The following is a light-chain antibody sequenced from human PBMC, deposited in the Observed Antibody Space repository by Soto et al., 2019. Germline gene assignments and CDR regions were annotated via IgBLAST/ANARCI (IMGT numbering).Light chain of an antibody. V-gene: IGLV1-40*01. CDR1: SSNLGAGYD. CDR2: GTR. J-gene: IGLJ3*02. CDR3: QAYDYSLTASV. Sequence: QSVLTQPPSVSGAPGQRVTLSCTGNSSNLGAGYDVHWYKQVPGAAPKLVIFGTRTRPSGVPERFSGSKSGTSASLAITGLQAEDEADYYCQAYDYSLTASVFGGGTKLTVL.